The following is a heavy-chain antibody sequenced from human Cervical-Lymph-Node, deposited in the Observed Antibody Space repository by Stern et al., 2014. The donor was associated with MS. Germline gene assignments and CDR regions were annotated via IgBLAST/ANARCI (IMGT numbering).Heavy chain of an antibody. V-gene: IGHV1-18*01. CDR2: ISANNGNT. Sequence: VQLVESGAEVRKPGASVKVSCKASGYTFTNYGFSWVRQAPGQGLEWMGWISANNGNTNFAQKFQGRVTMSTDTSTSTAYMELRSLRSDDTAVYXCARDGRCTSAVCPYFYYYTMDVWGQGTTVTVSS. J-gene: IGHJ6*02. D-gene: IGHD2-8*01. CDR1: GYTFTNYG. CDR3: ARDGRCTSAVCPYFYYYTMDV.